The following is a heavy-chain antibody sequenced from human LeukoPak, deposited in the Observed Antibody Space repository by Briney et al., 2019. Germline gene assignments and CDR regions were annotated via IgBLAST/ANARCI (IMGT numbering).Heavy chain of an antibody. CDR3: ARAPAGFPSDY. CDR2: INTNTGNP. J-gene: IGHJ4*02. CDR1: GYTFSSYT. Sequence: ASVKVSCKASGYTFSSYTLNWVRQAPGQGLEWMGWINTNTGNPTYAQGFTGRFVFSLDTSVSTAYLQISSLKAEDTGVYYCARAPAGFPSDYWGQGTLVTVSS. D-gene: IGHD2-2*01. V-gene: IGHV7-4-1*02.